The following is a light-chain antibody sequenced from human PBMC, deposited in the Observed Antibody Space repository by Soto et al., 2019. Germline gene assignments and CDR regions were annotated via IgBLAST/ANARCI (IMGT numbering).Light chain of an antibody. CDR2: EVS. CDR1: SRDIGAYDY. V-gene: IGLV2-14*01. CDR3: CSYTSISTSAV. J-gene: IGLJ2*01. Sequence: QSALTQPASVSGSPGQLITISCTGTSRDIGAYDYVSWYQQHPGQAPRLIIYEVSDRPSGVSNRFSGSKSGNTASLTISGLQTEDEADYYCCSYTSISTSAVFGGGTKLTVL.